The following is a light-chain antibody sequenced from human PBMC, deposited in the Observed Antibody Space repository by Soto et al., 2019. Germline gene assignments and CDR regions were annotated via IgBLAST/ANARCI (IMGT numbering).Light chain of an antibody. CDR2: GAS. CDR3: HQYNKWPT. V-gene: IGKV3-15*01. CDR1: QSVSSD. Sequence: EIVRTQSPAPLSVSPGERATLSCRASQSVSSDLAWYQQKPGQAPRLLIYGASTRVTGIPARFSGSGSGTEFTLTISSLQSEDFAIYYCHQYNKWPTFGQGIKVDIK. J-gene: IGKJ2*01.